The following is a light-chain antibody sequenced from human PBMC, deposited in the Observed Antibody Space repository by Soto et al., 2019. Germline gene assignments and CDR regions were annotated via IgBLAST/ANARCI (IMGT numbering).Light chain of an antibody. CDR1: QGVSSF. CDR2: ATS. Sequence: DIKLTQSPSFLSASVGDRVTITCRASQGVSSFLAWYQHKPGRAPRLLIYATSTLQSGVPSRFSGSGSGTEFTLTISSLQPEDFATYYCQQSYSTPPTFGQGTKVDI. CDR3: QQSYSTPPT. V-gene: IGKV1-9*01. J-gene: IGKJ1*01.